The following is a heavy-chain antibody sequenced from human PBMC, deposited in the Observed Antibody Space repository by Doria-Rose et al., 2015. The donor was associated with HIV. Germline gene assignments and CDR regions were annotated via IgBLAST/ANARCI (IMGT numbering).Heavy chain of an antibody. V-gene: IGHV3-30*02. D-gene: IGHD3-10*01. J-gene: IGHJ4*02. CDR3: AKTSGSSLDY. Sequence: QWVRQAPGEGLEWVAFIRYDGSNKYYADSVKGRFTISRDNSKKTLYLQMNRLTAEDTAVYYCAKTSGSSLDYWGQGTLVTVSS. CDR2: IRYDGSNK.